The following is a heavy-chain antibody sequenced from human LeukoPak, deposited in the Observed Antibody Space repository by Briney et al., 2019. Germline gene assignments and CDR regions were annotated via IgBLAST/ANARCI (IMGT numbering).Heavy chain of an antibody. CDR1: GYTFTGYY. CDR2: INPNSGGT. Sequence: ASVKVSCKASGYTFTGYYMHWVRQAPGQGLEWMGWINPNSGGTNYAQKFQGRVTMTRDMSTTTVYMHLSSLRSEDTAVYYCAREAVTIFGLVRTQTPKGPHRFDPWGQGTLVTVSS. J-gene: IGHJ5*02. CDR3: AREAVTIFGLVRTQTPKGPHRFDP. V-gene: IGHV1-2*02. D-gene: IGHD3-3*01.